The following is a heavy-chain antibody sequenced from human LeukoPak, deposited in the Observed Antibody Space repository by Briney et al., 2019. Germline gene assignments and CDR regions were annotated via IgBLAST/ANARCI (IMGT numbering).Heavy chain of an antibody. Sequence: SETLCLTCAVYGGSFSGYYWNWIRQPPGKGLEWIGEINHSGSTHYNPSLQSRVTMSVDTSKNQFSMKLSSVTAADTAVYYCARDETTPLPGAYWGQGTLVTVSS. J-gene: IGHJ4*02. CDR1: GGSFSGYY. CDR2: INHSGST. D-gene: IGHD4-17*01. CDR3: ARDETTPLPGAY. V-gene: IGHV4-34*01.